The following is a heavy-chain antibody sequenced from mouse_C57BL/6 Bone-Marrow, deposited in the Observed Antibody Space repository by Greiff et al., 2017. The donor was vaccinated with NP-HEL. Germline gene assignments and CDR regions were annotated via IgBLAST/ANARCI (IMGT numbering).Heavy chain of an antibody. Sequence: QVQLQQPGAELVMPGASVKLSCKASGYTFTSYWMHWVKQRPGQGLEWIGEIDPSDSYTNYNQKFKGKSTLTVDKSSSTAYMQLSSLTSEDSAVYYWAREKNYYGSRDAMDYWGQGTSVTVSS. CDR3: AREKNYYGSRDAMDY. V-gene: IGHV1-69*01. J-gene: IGHJ4*01. D-gene: IGHD1-1*01. CDR1: GYTFTSYW. CDR2: IDPSDSYT.